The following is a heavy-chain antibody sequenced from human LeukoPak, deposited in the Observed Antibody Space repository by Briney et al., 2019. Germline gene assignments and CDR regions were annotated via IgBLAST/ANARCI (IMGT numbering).Heavy chain of an antibody. CDR1: ELTFSNYW. CDR2: IKQDGSEK. J-gene: IGHJ4*02. Sequence: GGSLRLSYAASELTFSNYWMSWVRQAPGKGLEWVANIKQDGSEKYYVDSMKGRSTISRDNAKNSLYLQMNSLRAEDTAVYYCARGYGRYDYWGQGTLVTVSS. D-gene: IGHD3-10*01. V-gene: IGHV3-7*03. CDR3: ARGYGRYDY.